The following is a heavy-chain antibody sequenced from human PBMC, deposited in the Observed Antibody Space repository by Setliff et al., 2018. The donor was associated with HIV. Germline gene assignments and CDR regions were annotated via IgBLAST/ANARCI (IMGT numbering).Heavy chain of an antibody. Sequence: SLRLPCAASGFAFSKAWMSWVRQAPGKGLEWVANIKQDGSERSYVDSVKGRFTISRDNAKNSLYLQMNSLRAEDTAVYYCAQITVMGYWGQGTLVTVSS. CDR2: IKQDGSER. CDR3: AQITVMGY. CDR1: GFAFSKAW. V-gene: IGHV3-7*01. D-gene: IGHD4-4*01. J-gene: IGHJ4*02.